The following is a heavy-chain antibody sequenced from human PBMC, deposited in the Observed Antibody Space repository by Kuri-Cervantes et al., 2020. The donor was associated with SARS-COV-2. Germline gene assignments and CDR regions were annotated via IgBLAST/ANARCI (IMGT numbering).Heavy chain of an antibody. D-gene: IGHD3-10*01. CDR1: GYTFTSYG. Sequence: ASVKVSCKASGYTFTSYGISWVRQAPGQGLEWMGWISAYNGNTNYAQKLQGRVTMTRDTSTNTVYLELNSLGFEDTAVYYCARKLYGLADYWCQGTLVTVSS. J-gene: IGHJ4*02. V-gene: IGHV1-18*01. CDR3: ARKLYGLADY. CDR2: ISAYNGNT.